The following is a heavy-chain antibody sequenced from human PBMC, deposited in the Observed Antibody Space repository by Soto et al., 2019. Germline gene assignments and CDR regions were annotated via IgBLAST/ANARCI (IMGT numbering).Heavy chain of an antibody. Sequence: QVQLVESVGGVVQPGRSLRLSCAASGFTFSSYAMRWVRQAPGKGLEWVAVMSYDGSNKYYADSVKGRFTISRDNSKNTLYLQMNSLRAEDTAVSYCARDKSPYSSGWHNRHFDYWGQGTLVTVSS. D-gene: IGHD6-19*01. V-gene: IGHV3-30-3*01. CDR2: MSYDGSNK. J-gene: IGHJ4*02. CDR1: GFTFSSYA. CDR3: ARDKSPYSSGWHNRHFDY.